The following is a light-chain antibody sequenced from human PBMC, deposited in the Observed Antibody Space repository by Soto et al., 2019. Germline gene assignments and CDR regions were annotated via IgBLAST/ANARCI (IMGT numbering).Light chain of an antibody. CDR3: QQCESSSMNT. CDR2: GAS. Sequence: EIVLTQSPGTLSLSPGERATLSCRASQSVSSNYLAWYQQKPGQAPRHLIYGASNRATGTPDRFSGSGSGKDITLTISRLDLEDFAAYSCQQCESSSMNTFGQGTKLEIQ. V-gene: IGKV3-20*01. CDR1: QSVSSNY. J-gene: IGKJ2*01.